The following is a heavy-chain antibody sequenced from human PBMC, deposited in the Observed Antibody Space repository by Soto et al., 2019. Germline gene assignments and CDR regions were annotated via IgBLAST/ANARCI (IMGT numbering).Heavy chain of an antibody. CDR1: GGSISSGGYS. CDR2: IYHSGST. CDR3: AAGGGPPRYY. V-gene: IGHV4-30-2*01. Sequence: QLQLQESGSGLVKPSQTLSLTCAVSGGSISSGGYSWSWIRQPPGKGLEWIGYIYHSGSTYYNPSIKRRITIPVDRTKTQFPLKLSSVTAADPAVYHCAAGGGPPRYYWGQGTLVTVSS. D-gene: IGHD1-26*01. J-gene: IGHJ4*02.